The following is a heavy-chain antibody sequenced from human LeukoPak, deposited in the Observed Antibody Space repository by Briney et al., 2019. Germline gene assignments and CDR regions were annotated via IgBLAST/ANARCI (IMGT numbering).Heavy chain of an antibody. CDR2: IYWDDDK. Sequence: KESSPTLVRPTQTLTLTCTFSGFSLSTSGEAVGWIRQPPGKALEWLALIYWDDDKRYSPSLKSRLTITKDTSKNQVVLTMTNMDPVDTATYYCARSPYSSWGRHLLYWGQGTLVTVSS. J-gene: IGHJ4*02. CDR1: GFSLSTSGEA. D-gene: IGHD6-6*01. CDR3: ARSPYSSWGRHLLY. V-gene: IGHV2-5*02.